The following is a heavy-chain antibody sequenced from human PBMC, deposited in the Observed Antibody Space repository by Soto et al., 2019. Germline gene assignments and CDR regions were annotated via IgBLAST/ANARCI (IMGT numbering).Heavy chain of an antibody. D-gene: IGHD6-13*01. V-gene: IGHV3-48*03. CDR2: ISSSGSTI. J-gene: IGHJ5*02. CDR3: AIGRGSRSRYNWFEP. Sequence: EVQLVESGGGLVQPGGSLRLSCAASGFTFSSYEMNWVRQAPGKGLEWVSYISSSGSTIYYADFVKGRFTISRDNAKNVLYLQMNSLIAEDTGVYYCAIGRGSRSRYNWFEPWGHGTLVNVSS. CDR1: GFTFSSYE.